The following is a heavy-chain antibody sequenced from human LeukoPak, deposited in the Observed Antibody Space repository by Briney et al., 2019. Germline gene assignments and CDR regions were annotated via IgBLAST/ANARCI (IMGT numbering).Heavy chain of an antibody. D-gene: IGHD3-10*01. J-gene: IGHJ5*02. Sequence: PGGSLRLSCAASGFTFSNYGMHWVRQAPGKGLEWVAVISYHGTTKYYADSVKGRFTISRDSSKNTLYLQMNSLRPEDTAVYYCTKEELGSGSSFSAWFDPWGQGTLVTVSS. CDR3: TKEELGSGSSFSAWFDP. CDR1: GFTFSNYG. V-gene: IGHV3-30*18. CDR2: ISYHGTTK.